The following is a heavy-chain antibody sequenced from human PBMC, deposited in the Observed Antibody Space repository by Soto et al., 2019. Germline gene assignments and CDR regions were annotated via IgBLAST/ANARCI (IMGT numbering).Heavy chain of an antibody. CDR1: GGSITSGGYY. Sequence: SETLSLTCTVSGGSITSGGYYWSWIRQHPGKGLEWIGYIYYSGITNYNPSLKSRVTISVDTSKNQFSLKLSSVTAADTAVYYCARYKSNYYYGMDVWGQGTTVTVSS. CDR3: ARYKSNYYYGMDV. J-gene: IGHJ6*02. D-gene: IGHD1-20*01. CDR2: IYYSGIT. V-gene: IGHV4-61*08.